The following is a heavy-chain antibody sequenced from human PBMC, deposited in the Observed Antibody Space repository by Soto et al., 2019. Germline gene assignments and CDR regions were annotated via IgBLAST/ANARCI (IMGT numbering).Heavy chain of an antibody. D-gene: IGHD3-22*01. J-gene: IGHJ4*02. V-gene: IGHV3-23*01. CDR3: AKDSLIYYYDSSGYYHSFDY. CDR1: GFTFSSYA. Sequence: PGGSLRLSCAASGFTFSSYAMSWVRQAPGKGLEWVSAISGSGGSTYYADSVKGRFTISRDNSKNTLYLQMNSLRAEDTAVYYCAKDSLIYYYDSSGYYHSFDYWGQGTLVTVSS. CDR2: ISGSGGST.